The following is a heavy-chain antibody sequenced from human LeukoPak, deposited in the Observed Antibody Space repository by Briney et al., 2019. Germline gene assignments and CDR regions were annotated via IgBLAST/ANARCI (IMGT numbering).Heavy chain of an antibody. CDR2: ISSSGSTI. Sequence: VGSLRFSSAASGFTFDDYAMNWVRQAPGKGLEWVSYISSSGSTIYYADSVKGRFTISRDNAKNSLYLQMNSLRAEDTAVYYCASTSGGYAAAIDYWGQWIFGTVSS. J-gene: IGHJ4*02. D-gene: IGHD5-12*01. CDR1: GFTFDDYA. CDR3: ASTSGGYAAAIDY. V-gene: IGHV3-48*03.